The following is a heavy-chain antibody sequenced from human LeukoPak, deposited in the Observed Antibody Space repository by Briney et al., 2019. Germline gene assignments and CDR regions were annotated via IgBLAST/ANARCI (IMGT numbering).Heavy chain of an antibody. CDR1: GYTFTGHY. Sequence: SVKVSCKASGYTFTGHYIHWVRQAPGQGLEWMGGIIPIFGTANYAQKLQGRVTITADESTSTVYMELSSLRSEDTAVYYCARGRDGYNVVSDYWGQGTLVTVSS. CDR2: IIPIFGTA. CDR3: ARGRDGYNVVSDY. J-gene: IGHJ4*02. V-gene: IGHV1-69*13. D-gene: IGHD5-24*01.